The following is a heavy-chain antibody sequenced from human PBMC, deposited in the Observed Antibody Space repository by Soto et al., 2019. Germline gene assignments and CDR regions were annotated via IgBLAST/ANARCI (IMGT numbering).Heavy chain of an antibody. J-gene: IGHJ4*02. D-gene: IGHD6-25*01. CDR1: GFTFSSYA. CDR2: ISGSGGST. V-gene: IGHV3-23*01. CDR3: AKFLRPSGYHFHAQAY. Sequence: GGSLRLSCAASGFTFSSYAMSWVRQAPGKGLEWVSAISGSGGSTYYADSVKGRFTISRDNSKNTLYLQMNSLRAEDTAVYYCAKFLRPSGYHFHAQAYWGQGTLDTVSS.